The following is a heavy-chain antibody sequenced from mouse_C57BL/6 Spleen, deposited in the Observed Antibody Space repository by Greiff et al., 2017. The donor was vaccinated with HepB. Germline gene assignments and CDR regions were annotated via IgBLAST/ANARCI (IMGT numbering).Heavy chain of an antibody. CDR1: GFTFSSYA. J-gene: IGHJ4*01. D-gene: IGHD2-3*01. V-gene: IGHV5-4*01. CDR3: ARVDGYYGAMDY. Sequence: EVQVVESGGGLVKPGGSLKLSCAASGFTFSSYAMSWVRQTPEKRLEWVATISDGGSYTYYPDNVKGRFTISRDNAKNNLYLQMSHLKSEDTAMYYCARVDGYYGAMDYWGQGTSVTVSS. CDR2: ISDGGSYT.